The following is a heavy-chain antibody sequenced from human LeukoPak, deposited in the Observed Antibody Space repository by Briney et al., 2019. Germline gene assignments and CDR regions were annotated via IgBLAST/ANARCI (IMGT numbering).Heavy chain of an antibody. D-gene: IGHD5-24*01. Sequence: GGSLRLSCAASGFTFSSYSMNWVRQAPGKGLEWVSSISSSSSYIYYADSVKGRFTISRDNAKNSLYLQMNSLRAEDTAVYYCAAEMATTWAAFDTWGQGTMVTVSS. CDR1: GFTFSSYS. V-gene: IGHV3-21*01. J-gene: IGHJ3*02. CDR2: ISSSSSYI. CDR3: AAEMATTWAAFDT.